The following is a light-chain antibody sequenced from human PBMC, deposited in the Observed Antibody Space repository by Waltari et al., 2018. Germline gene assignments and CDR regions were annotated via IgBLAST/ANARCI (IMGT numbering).Light chain of an antibody. Sequence: QSALTQPASVSGSPGQSITISCTGTSSDIGDYNYVSWYQQYPGSAPKLIFSVVSLRPSGVSDRFSGPKSGNTASLTISALQADDEADYYCSSFTTSSTLVVFGGGTKLTVL. J-gene: IGLJ2*01. CDR3: SSFTTSSTLVV. V-gene: IGLV2-14*03. CDR1: SSDIGDYNY. CDR2: VVS.